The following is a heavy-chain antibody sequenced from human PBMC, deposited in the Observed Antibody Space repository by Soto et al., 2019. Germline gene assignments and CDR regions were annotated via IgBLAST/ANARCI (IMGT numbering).Heavy chain of an antibody. CDR3: ARRNRDGYNWDWFDP. V-gene: IGHV3-23*01. D-gene: IGHD5-12*01. CDR2: ISYSGVST. Sequence: HPGGSLRLSCAASGFTFSSYAMTWVRQAPGKGLEWVSAISYSGVSTYYADSVKGRFTISRDNSKNTLYLQMNSLRAEDTAVYYCARRNRDGYNWDWFDPWGQGTLVTVSS. J-gene: IGHJ5*02. CDR1: GFTFSSYA.